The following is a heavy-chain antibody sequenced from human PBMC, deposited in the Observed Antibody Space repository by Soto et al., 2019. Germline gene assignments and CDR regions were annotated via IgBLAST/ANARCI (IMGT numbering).Heavy chain of an antibody. CDR1: GFTFSSYA. J-gene: IGHJ6*03. CDR3: AKLVGSSWYRDYYYYYYMDV. D-gene: IGHD6-13*01. V-gene: IGHV3-23*01. CDR2: ISGSGGST. Sequence: GGSLRLSCAASGFTFSSYAMSWVRQAPGKGLEWVSAISGSGGSTYYADSVKGRFTISRDNSKNTLYLQMNSLRAEDTAVYYCAKLVGSSWYRDYYYYYYMDVWGKGTTVTVSS.